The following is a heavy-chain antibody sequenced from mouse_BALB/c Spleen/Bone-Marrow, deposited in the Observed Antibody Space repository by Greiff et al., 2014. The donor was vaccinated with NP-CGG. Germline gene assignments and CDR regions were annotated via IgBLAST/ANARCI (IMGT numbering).Heavy chain of an antibody. V-gene: IGHV2-5*01. CDR1: GFSLTTYG. D-gene: IGHD2-14*01. J-gene: IGHJ2*01. CDR2: IWKNGNT. CDR3: AKKRGYGYFDY. Sequence: QVQLQQPGPGLVQPSQSLSITCTVSGFSLTTYGVHWVRQSPGKGLEWLGVIWKNGNTDYNAPFMSRLGITKATSKTQVFFKINSLQAGATAMYSCAKKRGYGYFDYWGQGTTLTVSS.